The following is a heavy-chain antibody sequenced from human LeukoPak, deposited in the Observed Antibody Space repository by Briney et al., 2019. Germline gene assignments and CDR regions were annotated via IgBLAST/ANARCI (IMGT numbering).Heavy chain of an antibody. J-gene: IGHJ4*02. CDR2: ISSSSGTI. D-gene: IGHD6-19*01. V-gene: IGHV3-48*01. CDR3: ARVGSGWSGFDY. Sequence: PGGSLRLSCAASGFTFSSYWMSWVRQAPGKGLEWVSYISSSSGTIYYADSVKGRFTSSRDNAKNSLYLQMNSLRAEDTAVYYCARVGSGWSGFDYWGQGSLVTVSS. CDR1: GFTFSSYW.